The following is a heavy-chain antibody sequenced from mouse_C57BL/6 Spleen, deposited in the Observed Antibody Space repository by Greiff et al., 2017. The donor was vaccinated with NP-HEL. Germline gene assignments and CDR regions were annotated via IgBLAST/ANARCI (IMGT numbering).Heavy chain of an antibody. D-gene: IGHD2-5*01. J-gene: IGHJ2*01. CDR1: GFTFSDYG. CDR3: ARRKNYYSNHYFDY. Sequence: EVQRVESGGGLVKPGGSLKLSCAASGFTFSDYGMHWVRQAPEKGLEWVAYISSGSSTIYYADTVKGRFTISRDNAKNTLFLQMTSLRSEDTAMYYCARRKNYYSNHYFDYWGQGTTLTVSS. CDR2: ISSGSSTI. V-gene: IGHV5-17*01.